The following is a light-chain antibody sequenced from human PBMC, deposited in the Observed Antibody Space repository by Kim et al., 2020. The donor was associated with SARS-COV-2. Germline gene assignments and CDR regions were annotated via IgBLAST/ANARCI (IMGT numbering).Light chain of an antibody. CDR3: QQLSDYPLT. CDR1: QGIRKY. J-gene: IGKJ4*01. CDR2: SPS. V-gene: IGKV1-9*01. Sequence: TRRRSQGIRKYLAWYHKKPELAPKGLFYSPSPLQSGVPSRVSGSGAVTDFTLTLSTLQPEDFSTYYCQQLSDYPLTFGGGTKVEI.